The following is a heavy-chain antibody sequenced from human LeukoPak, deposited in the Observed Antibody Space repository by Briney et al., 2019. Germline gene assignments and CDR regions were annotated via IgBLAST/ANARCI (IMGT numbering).Heavy chain of an antibody. D-gene: IGHD1-7*01. J-gene: IGHJ6*02. CDR1: GYTFTGYY. Sequence: ASVKVSCKASGYTFTGYYMHWVRQAPGQGLEWMGWINPNSGGTDYAQKFQGWVTMTRDTSISTAYMELSRLRSDDTAVYYCARERTGTTLIVYYYYGMDVWGQGTTVTVSS. CDR2: INPNSGGT. V-gene: IGHV1-2*04. CDR3: ARERTGTTLIVYYYYGMDV.